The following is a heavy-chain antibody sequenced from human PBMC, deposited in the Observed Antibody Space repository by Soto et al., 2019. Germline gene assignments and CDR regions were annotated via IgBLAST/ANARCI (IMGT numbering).Heavy chain of an antibody. J-gene: IGHJ6*02. CDR3: ARSRVGGPIVRGYHYAMDV. Sequence: LSCAASGFTFNIYAMHWVRQAPGKGLEWVAVTLYDGRHEHYADSVKGRFTISRDNSKNTMSLQMSGLRGDDAAVYFCARSRVGGPIVRGYHYAMDVWGRGTTVTVSS. CDR1: GFTFNIYA. CDR2: TLYDGRHE. V-gene: IGHV3-30*03. D-gene: IGHD3-16*02.